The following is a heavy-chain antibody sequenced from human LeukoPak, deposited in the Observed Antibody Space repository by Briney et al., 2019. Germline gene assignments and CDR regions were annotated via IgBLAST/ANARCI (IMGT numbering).Heavy chain of an antibody. V-gene: IGHV3-30*18. D-gene: IGHD3-22*01. Sequence: GGSLGLSCAASGFTFSSYGMHWVRQAPGKGLEWVAVISYDGSNKYYADSVKGRFTISRDNSKNTLYLQMNSLRAEDTAVYYCAKDSAPRDYDSSGYPGKNWFDPWGQGTLVTVSS. CDR2: ISYDGSNK. J-gene: IGHJ5*02. CDR3: AKDSAPRDYDSSGYPGKNWFDP. CDR1: GFTFSSYG.